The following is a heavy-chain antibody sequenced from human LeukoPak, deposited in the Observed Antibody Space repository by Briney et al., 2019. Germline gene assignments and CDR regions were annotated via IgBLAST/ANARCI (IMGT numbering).Heavy chain of an antibody. CDR2: ISAYNGNT. V-gene: IGHV1-18*04. J-gene: IGHJ4*02. Sequence: ASVKVSCKASGYTFTSYGISWVRQAPGQGLEWMGWISAYNGNTNYAQKLQGRVTMTTDTSTSTAYMELRSLRSDDTAVYYCARDRNIAAAGTRSLDNWGQGTLVTVSS. D-gene: IGHD6-13*01. CDR1: GYTFTSYG. CDR3: ARDRNIAAAGTRSLDN.